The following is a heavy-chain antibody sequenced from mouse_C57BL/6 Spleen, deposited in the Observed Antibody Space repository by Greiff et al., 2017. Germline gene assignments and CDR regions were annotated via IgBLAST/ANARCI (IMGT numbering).Heavy chain of an antibody. CDR3: TRRRGYEDYLDY. CDR1: GYTFTSYW. D-gene: IGHD2-2*01. Sequence: EVQLQQSGTVLARPGASVKMSCKTSGYTFTSYWMNWVNQRPGQGLEWIGAIYPGNSDTSYNQKFKGKAKLTAATSASTTYMELSSLTNEDSAVYYCTRRRGYEDYLDYWGQGTTLTVSS. J-gene: IGHJ2*01. CDR2: IYPGNSDT. V-gene: IGHV1-5*01.